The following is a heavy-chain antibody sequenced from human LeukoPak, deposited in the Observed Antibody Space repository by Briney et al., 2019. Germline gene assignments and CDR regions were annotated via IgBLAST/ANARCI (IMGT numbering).Heavy chain of an antibody. D-gene: IGHD6-19*01. CDR2: ISGSGGTT. V-gene: IGHV3-23*01. CDR3: AKESVALYFDY. Sequence: PGGSLRLSCAASGFTFSTYAMSWVRQAPGKGLEWVSAISGSGGTTYNADSVKGRFTISRDNSKSTLYLQMNSLRAEDTALYYCAKESVALYFDYWGQGTLVTVSS. CDR1: GFTFSTYA. J-gene: IGHJ4*02.